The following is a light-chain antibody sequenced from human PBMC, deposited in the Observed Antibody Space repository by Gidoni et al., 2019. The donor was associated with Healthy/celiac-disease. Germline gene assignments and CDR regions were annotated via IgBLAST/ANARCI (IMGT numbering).Light chain of an antibody. CDR3: QQDDSTPLT. CDR2: AAS. J-gene: IGKJ4*02. CDR1: QSISNY. Sequence: DIQMTQSPSSLSASVGDRVTITCQASQSISNYLNWYQQKPGKAPKLLIYAASILQRGVPSRFSGSGSGTDFTLTISSLHPEDFATYYCQQDDSTPLTFGQGTKVEIK. V-gene: IGKV1-39*01.